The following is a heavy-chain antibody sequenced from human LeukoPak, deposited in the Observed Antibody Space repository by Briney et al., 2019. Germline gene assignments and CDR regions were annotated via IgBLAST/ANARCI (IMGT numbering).Heavy chain of an antibody. CDR1: GGSISGYY. J-gene: IGHJ5*02. Sequence: PSETLSPTCTVSGGSISGYYWSWLRQSPGKGLEWIGYIYYTGITAYNPSLGSRVTISVDRSNNQFSLRLTSVTAADTAVYYCARLHSSRAEEFDPWGQGTLVTVSS. CDR2: IYYTGIT. V-gene: IGHV4-59*01. CDR3: ARLHSSRAEEFDP.